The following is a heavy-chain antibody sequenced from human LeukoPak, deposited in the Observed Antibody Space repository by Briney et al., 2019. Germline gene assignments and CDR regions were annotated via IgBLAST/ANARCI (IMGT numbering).Heavy chain of an antibody. CDR2: ISAYNGNT. CDR3: ARDLELELNFNWFDP. J-gene: IGHJ5*02. Sequence: ASVKVSCKASGYTFTSYGISWVRQAPGQGLEWMGWISAYNGNTNYAQKLQGRVTMTTDTSTSTAYMELRSLRSDDKAVYYCARDLELELNFNWFDPWGQGTLVTVSS. CDR1: GYTFTSYG. D-gene: IGHD1-7*01. V-gene: IGHV1-18*01.